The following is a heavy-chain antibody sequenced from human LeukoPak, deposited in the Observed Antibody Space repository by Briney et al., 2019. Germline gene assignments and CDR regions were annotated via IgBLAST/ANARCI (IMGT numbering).Heavy chain of an antibody. J-gene: IGHJ3*02. V-gene: IGHV4-34*12. Sequence: NPSETLSLTCAVYGGSFSDYYWSWIRQPPGKGLEWIGNIFYSGSTYYSPSLRSRVTISLDTSRNQFSLKLNSVTAADTAVYYCAKSNGYGLVDIWGQGTMVTVSS. D-gene: IGHD3-10*01. CDR3: AKSNGYGLVDI. CDR2: IFYSGST. CDR1: GGSFSDYY.